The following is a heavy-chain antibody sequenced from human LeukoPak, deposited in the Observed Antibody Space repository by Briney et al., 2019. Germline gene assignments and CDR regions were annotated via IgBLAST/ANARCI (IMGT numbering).Heavy chain of an antibody. CDR3: AILRGGNY. CDR1: GFTFSSYL. D-gene: IGHD2/OR15-2a*01. J-gene: IGHJ4*02. CDR2: IKQDGSET. Sequence: PGGSLRLSCAGSGFTFSSYLMTWVRQAPGKGLERVANIKQDGSETYYVDSVKGRFTISRDNAGNSLYLQMNSLRAEDTAVYYCAILRGGNYWGQGTLVTVSS. V-gene: IGHV3-7*01.